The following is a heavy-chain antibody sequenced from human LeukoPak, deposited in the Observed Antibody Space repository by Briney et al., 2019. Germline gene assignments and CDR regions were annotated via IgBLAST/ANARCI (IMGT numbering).Heavy chain of an antibody. CDR3: ARGRVATTQRQFDY. D-gene: IGHD5-12*01. CDR1: GGSISSGGYY. V-gene: IGHV4-31*03. Sequence: SETLSLTCTVSGGSISSGGYYWSWIRQHPGKGLEWIGYIYYSGSTYYNPSLKSRVTMSVDTSKNQFSLKLSSVTAADTAVYYCARGRVATTQRQFDYWGQGTLVTVSS. CDR2: IYYSGST. J-gene: IGHJ4*02.